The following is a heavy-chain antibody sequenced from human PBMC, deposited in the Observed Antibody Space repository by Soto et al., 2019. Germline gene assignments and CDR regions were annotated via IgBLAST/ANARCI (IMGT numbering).Heavy chain of an antibody. D-gene: IGHD2-15*01. CDR1: GYTFTGYY. CDR3: ARGRGVGVVVVAATRDTLLMDV. J-gene: IGHJ6*02. CDR2: INPNSGGT. V-gene: IGHV1-2*02. Sequence: ASVKVSCKASGYTFTGYYMHWVRQAPGQGLEWMGWINPNSGGTNYAQKFQGRVTMTRDTSISTAYMELSRLRSDDTAVYYCARGRGVGVVVVAATRDTLLMDVWGQGTTVTVSS.